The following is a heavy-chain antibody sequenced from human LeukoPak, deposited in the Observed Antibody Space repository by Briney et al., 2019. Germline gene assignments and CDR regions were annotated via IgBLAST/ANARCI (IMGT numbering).Heavy chain of an antibody. CDR3: ARDLFEGYCSGGSCSYDAFDI. CDR2: ISYDGSNK. CDR1: GFTFSSYA. V-gene: IGHV3-30-3*01. J-gene: IGHJ3*02. D-gene: IGHD2-15*01. Sequence: GGSLRLSCAASGFTFSSYAMHWVRQAPGKGLEWVAVISYDGSNKYYADSVKGRFTISRDNSKNTLYLQMNSLRAEDTAVYYCARDLFEGYCSGGSCSYDAFDIWGQGTMVTVSS.